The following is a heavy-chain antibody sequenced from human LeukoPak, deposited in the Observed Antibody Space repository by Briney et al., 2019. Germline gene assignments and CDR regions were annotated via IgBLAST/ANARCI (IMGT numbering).Heavy chain of an antibody. D-gene: IGHD2-2*01. CDR3: TTRCSSTSCKYSDY. CDR2: IKSKTDGGTT. J-gene: IGHJ4*02. V-gene: IGHV3-15*01. Sequence: GGSLRLSCAASGFTFSNAWMSWVRQAPGKGLEWVGRIKSKTDGGTTDYAAPVKGRFTISRDDSKNTLYLQMNSLKTEDTAVYYCTTRCSSTSCKYSDYWGQGTLVTVSS. CDR1: GFTFSNAW.